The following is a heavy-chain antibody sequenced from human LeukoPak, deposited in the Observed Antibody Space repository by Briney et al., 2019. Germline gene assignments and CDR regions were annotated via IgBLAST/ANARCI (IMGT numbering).Heavy chain of an antibody. J-gene: IGHJ4*02. CDR3: ARGATYSISSPDY. Sequence: PGGSLRLSCAVSGFTFSSYSMNWVRQAPGKGLEWVSAISSSSSYIYYADSVKGRFTISRDNAKNSLYLQMNSLRAEDTAVYYCARGATYSISSPDYWGQGTLVTVSS. CDR2: ISSSSSYI. V-gene: IGHV3-21*01. D-gene: IGHD6-6*01. CDR1: GFTFSSYS.